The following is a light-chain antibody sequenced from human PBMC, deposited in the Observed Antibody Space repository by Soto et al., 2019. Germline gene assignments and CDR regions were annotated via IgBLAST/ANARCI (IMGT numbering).Light chain of an antibody. V-gene: IGKV3-11*01. CDR2: YAS. CDR3: QQRSNWQGAT. CDR1: ESVTNY. J-gene: IGKJ4*01. Sequence: EIVLPQSPATLSLSRGERGTLSCRASESVTNYLACYQQKPGHAPRLLIYYASNTATGIPPRFSGSGSGTDFTLTISSLQPEEFAVYYCQQRSNWQGATFGGGTKVDIK.